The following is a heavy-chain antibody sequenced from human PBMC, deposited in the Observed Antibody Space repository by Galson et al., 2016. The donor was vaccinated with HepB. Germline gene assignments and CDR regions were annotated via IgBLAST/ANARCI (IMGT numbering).Heavy chain of an antibody. Sequence: SVKVSCKASGYTFTTYGISWVRQAPGQGLEWMGWITTVTGNTNYAQKFQGRVTMTTDTSTNTAYMELRSLRSDDTAVYYCARARDYYFYSMDVWGQETTVTVSS. CDR3: ARARDYYFYSMDV. CDR1: GYTFTTYG. V-gene: IGHV1-18*01. J-gene: IGHJ6*02. CDR2: ITTVTGNT.